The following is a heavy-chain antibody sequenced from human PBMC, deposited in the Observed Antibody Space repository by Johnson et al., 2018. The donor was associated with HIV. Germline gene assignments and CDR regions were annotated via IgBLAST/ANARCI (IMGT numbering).Heavy chain of an antibody. J-gene: IGHJ3*02. Sequence: QVQLVEPWGGVVQPGRSLRLSCAASGFTFSSYAMHWVRQAPGKGLEWVAVISYNGSNEYYADSVKGRFPISRDNSKNTLYLQVNSLRPADTAVYYCARWGYSSSPLDAFDIWGQGTMVTVSS. V-gene: IGHV3-30*04. D-gene: IGHD6-6*01. CDR3: ARWGYSSSPLDAFDI. CDR2: ISYNGSNE. CDR1: GFTFSSYA.